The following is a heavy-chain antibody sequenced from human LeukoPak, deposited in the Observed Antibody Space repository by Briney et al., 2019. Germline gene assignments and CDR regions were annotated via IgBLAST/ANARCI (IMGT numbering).Heavy chain of an antibody. Sequence: ASVKVSCKASGYTFTSYYMHWVRQAPGQGLEWMGIINPSGGSTSYAQKFRGRVTMTRDMSTSTVYMELSSLRSEDTAVYYCARHPKNYYTSSGYYDYWGQGTLVTVSS. D-gene: IGHD3-22*01. J-gene: IGHJ4*02. CDR3: ARHPKNYYTSSGYYDY. CDR1: GYTFTSYY. CDR2: INPSGGST. V-gene: IGHV1-46*01.